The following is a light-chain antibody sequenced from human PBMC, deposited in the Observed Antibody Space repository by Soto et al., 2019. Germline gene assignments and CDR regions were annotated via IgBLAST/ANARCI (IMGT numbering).Light chain of an antibody. CDR2: AAT. V-gene: IGKV1-39*01. Sequence: DIQMTQSPSSLSASVGDRVTITCRASQSISSYLNWYQQKPGKAPKLLIYAATILQSGVPSRFSGSGSGTAFTLTTSNLQPEDFASYFCQQANSFPLTFGGGTKVDIK. CDR3: QQANSFPLT. CDR1: QSISSY. J-gene: IGKJ4*01.